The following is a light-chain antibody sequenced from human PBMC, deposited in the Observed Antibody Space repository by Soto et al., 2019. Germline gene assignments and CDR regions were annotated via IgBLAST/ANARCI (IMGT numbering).Light chain of an antibody. Sequence: EIVLTQSPATLSLSPGERATLSCRASQSVSSYLAWYKQKPGQAPRLLIYDASNRATGIPARFSGSGSGTNFTLTISSLEPEDFAVYYCQQRSNWPQITFGQGTRLEIK. CDR3: QQRSNWPQIT. V-gene: IGKV3-11*01. CDR2: DAS. J-gene: IGKJ5*01. CDR1: QSVSSY.